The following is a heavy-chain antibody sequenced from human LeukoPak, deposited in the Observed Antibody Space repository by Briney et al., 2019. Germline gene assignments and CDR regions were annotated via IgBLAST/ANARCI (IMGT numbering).Heavy chain of an antibody. V-gene: IGHV3-53*01. Sequence: GGSLRLSCAASGFTVSSNYMGWVRQAPGKGLEWVSVIYSGGSTKYADSVKGRFTISRDNSKNTLYLQMNSLRAEETAVYYCARTGGGYCSSTSCYKSYYYYYMDVWGKGTTVTVSS. D-gene: IGHD2-2*02. CDR3: ARTGGGYCSSTSCYKSYYYYYMDV. CDR2: IYSGGST. CDR1: GFTVSSNY. J-gene: IGHJ6*03.